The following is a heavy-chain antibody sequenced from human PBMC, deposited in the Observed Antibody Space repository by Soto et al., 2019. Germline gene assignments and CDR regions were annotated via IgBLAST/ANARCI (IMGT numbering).Heavy chain of an antibody. CDR1: GFTVSTNY. CDR3: ARDRIPTGMDV. V-gene: IGHV3-66*01. J-gene: IGHJ6*02. Sequence: EVQLVEAGGGLGQPGGSLRLSCAASGFTVSTNYMSWVRQAPGKGLEWVSVIYSGGSTYYADSVKGRFTISRDNSKNTLYLQMNSLRAEDTAVYYCARDRIPTGMDVWGQGTTVTVSS. CDR2: IYSGGST.